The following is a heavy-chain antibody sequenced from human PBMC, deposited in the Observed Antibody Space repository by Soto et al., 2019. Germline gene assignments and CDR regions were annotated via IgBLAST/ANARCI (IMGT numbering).Heavy chain of an antibody. CDR3: ARGLGQSITIFGVVPSYNWFDP. J-gene: IGHJ5*02. V-gene: IGHV1-8*01. CDR2: MNPNSGNT. CDR1: GYTFTSYD. D-gene: IGHD3-3*01. Sequence: ASVKVSCKVSGYTFTSYDINWVRQATGQGLEGMGWMNPNSGNTGYAQKFQGRVTMTRNTSISTAYMELSSLRFEDTAVYYCARGLGQSITIFGVVPSYNWFDPWGQGTLVTVSS.